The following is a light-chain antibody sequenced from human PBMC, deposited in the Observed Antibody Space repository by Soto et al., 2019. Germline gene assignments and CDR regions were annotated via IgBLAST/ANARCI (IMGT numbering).Light chain of an antibody. CDR2: GAS. CDR3: QQYNNWPLT. CDR1: QSVSSN. V-gene: IGKV3-15*01. J-gene: IGKJ4*01. Sequence: EIVMTQSPATLSVSPGERVTLSCRASQSVSSNLAWYQQKPGQAPRLLMYGASTRATGVAARFSGSGSGTEFPLTISSLQSEDFAVYSCQQYNNWPLTFGGGTKVEIK.